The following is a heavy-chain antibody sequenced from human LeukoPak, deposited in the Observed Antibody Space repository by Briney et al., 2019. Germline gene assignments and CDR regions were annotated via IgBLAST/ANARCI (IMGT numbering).Heavy chain of an antibody. V-gene: IGHV3-23*01. J-gene: IGHJ4*02. CDR1: GFTFSSYA. CDR2: ISGSGGST. CDR3: AKSRHYYDSSGSLDY. Sequence: GGSLRLSCAASGFTFSSYAMSWVRQAPGKGLEWVSAISGSGGSTYYADSVKGRFTISRDNSKNTLYLQMNSLRAEDTAVYYCAKSRHYYDSSGSLDYWGQGTLVTVSS. D-gene: IGHD3-22*01.